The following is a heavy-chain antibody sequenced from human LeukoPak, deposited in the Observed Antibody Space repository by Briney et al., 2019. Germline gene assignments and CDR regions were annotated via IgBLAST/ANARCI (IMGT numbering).Heavy chain of an antibody. Sequence: PGGSLRLSCAASGFTFSSYWMSWVRQAPGKGLEWVANIKHDGSVKHYVDSVKGRFTISRDNAKNSLHLQMNSLRAEDTAVYYCARVRDVNLGRFDYWGQGTLVTVSS. J-gene: IGHJ4*02. D-gene: IGHD1-1*01. CDR3: ARVRDVNLGRFDY. V-gene: IGHV3-7*01. CDR2: IKHDGSVK. CDR1: GFTFSSYW.